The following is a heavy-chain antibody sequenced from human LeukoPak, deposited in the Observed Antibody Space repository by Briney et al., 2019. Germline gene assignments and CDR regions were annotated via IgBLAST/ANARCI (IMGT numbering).Heavy chain of an antibody. V-gene: IGHV3-23*01. CDR2: ISGSGGST. Sequence: GGSLRLSCAASGFTFSSYAMSWVRQAPGKGLEWVSAISGSGGSTYYADSVKGRPTISRDNSKNTLYLQMNSLRAEDTAVYYCASHPPYCGGDCYSRAPFDYWGQGTLVTVSS. J-gene: IGHJ4*02. CDR1: GFTFSSYA. D-gene: IGHD2-21*02. CDR3: ASHPPYCGGDCYSRAPFDY.